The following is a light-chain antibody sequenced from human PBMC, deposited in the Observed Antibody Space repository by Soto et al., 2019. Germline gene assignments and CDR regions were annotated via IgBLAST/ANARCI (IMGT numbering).Light chain of an antibody. CDR1: QRVLYSSNNKNY. J-gene: IGKJ1*01. CDR3: QQYYSTPPT. CDR2: WAS. V-gene: IGKV4-1*01. Sequence: DIVMTQSPDSLAVSLGERATINCKSSQRVLYSSNNKNYLAWYQQKPGQPPKLLIYWASTRESGVPDRFSGSGSGTDFTLTISSLQAEDVAVYYCQQYYSTPPTFGPGTKVEIK.